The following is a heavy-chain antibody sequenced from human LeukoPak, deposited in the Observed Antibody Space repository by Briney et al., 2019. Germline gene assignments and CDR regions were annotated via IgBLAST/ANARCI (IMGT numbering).Heavy chain of an antibody. CDR1: GFTFSSYA. J-gene: IGHJ4*02. D-gene: IGHD3-16*02. V-gene: IGHV3-23*01. CDR2: ISGSGGST. CDR3: AKDRAGQRHYVWGSYRRYYFDY. Sequence: PGGSLRLSCAASGFTFSSYAMSWARQAPGKGLEWVSAISGSGGSTYYADSVKGRFTISRDNSKNTLYLQMNSLRAEDTAVYYCAKDRAGQRHYVWGSYRRYYFDYWGQGTLVTVSS.